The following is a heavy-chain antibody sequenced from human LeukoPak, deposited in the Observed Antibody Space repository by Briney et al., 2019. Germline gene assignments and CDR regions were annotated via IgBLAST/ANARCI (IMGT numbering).Heavy chain of an antibody. D-gene: IGHD2-21*02. CDR2: INPNIGGT. J-gene: IGHJ4*02. V-gene: IGHV1-2*02. Sequence: ASVKVSCKASGYTFTGYYMHWVRQAPGQGLEWMGWINPNIGGTNYAQKFQGRVTMTRDTSISTAYMELGRLRSDDTAVYYCARVRDLAYFDYWGQGTLVTVSS. CDR3: ARVRDLAYFDY. CDR1: GYTFTGYY.